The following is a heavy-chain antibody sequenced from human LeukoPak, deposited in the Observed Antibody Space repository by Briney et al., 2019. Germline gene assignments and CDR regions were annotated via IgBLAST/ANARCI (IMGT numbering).Heavy chain of an antibody. J-gene: IGHJ4*02. V-gene: IGHV3-21*01. D-gene: IGHD3-10*01. CDR2: ISSSSSYI. Sequence: GGSLRLSCAASGFTFSSYSMNWVRQAPGKGLEWVSSISSSSSYIYYADSVKGRFTISRDNAKNSLYLQMNSLRAEDTAMYYCARESGRRNYKDYLDYWGQGTLVTVSS. CDR1: GFTFSSYS. CDR3: ARESGRRNYKDYLDY.